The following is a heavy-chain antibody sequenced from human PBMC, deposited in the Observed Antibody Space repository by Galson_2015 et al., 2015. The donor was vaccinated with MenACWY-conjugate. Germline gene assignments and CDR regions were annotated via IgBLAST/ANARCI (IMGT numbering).Heavy chain of an antibody. CDR2: TSYDGSQK. CDR1: GFTIRRHA. J-gene: IGHJ4*02. CDR3: ARDQQGYNSSLFRSFDY. D-gene: IGHD6-13*01. Sequence: SLRLSCAASGFTIRRHAMHWIRQAPGKGLEWVAVTSYDGSQKYYADSMKGRFSISRDNSKNTLYLQMNSLRDEDTAVYFCARDQQGYNSSLFRSFDYWGQGTLVTVSS. V-gene: IGHV3-30*04.